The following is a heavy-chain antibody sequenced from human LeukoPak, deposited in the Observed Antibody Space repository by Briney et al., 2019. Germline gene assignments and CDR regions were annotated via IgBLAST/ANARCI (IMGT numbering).Heavy chain of an antibody. CDR2: ISGSGGTT. D-gene: IGHD6-13*01. J-gene: IGHJ4*02. CDR3: AKSGYSTNWYRYFDY. CDR1: GFTFSSYA. V-gene: IGHV3-23*01. Sequence: GGSLRLSCAASGFTFSSYAMSWVRQAPGKGLEWVSTISGSGGTTYYADSVKGRFTISRENSKTTLYLQMNSLRAEDTAVYYCAKSGYSTNWYRYFDYWGQGTLVTVSS.